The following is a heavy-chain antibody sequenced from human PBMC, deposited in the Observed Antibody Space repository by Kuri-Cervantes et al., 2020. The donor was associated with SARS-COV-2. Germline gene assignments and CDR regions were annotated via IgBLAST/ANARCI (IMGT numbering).Heavy chain of an antibody. V-gene: IGHV4-38-2*02. Sequence: GSLRLSCAVSGYSISSGYYWGWTRQPPGKGLEWIGSIYHSGSTYYNPSLKSRVTISVDTSKNQFSLKLSSVTAADTAVYYCARDLTGGDEAFDIWIQGTMVTVSS. D-gene: IGHD7-27*01. CDR2: IYHSGST. CDR1: GYSISSGYY. CDR3: ARDLTGGDEAFDI. J-gene: IGHJ3*02.